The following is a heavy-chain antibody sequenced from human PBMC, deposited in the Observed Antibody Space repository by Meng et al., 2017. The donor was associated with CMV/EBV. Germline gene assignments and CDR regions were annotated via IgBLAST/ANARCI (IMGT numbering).Heavy chain of an antibody. J-gene: IGHJ4*02. CDR3: AHRLHGSGSYYPYYFDY. V-gene: IGHV2-5*02. CDR1: GFSLSTSGVG. Sequence: QIPLKDSGPTLGKPTQTLTLNCTFSGFSLSTSGVGVGWIRQPPGKALEWLALIYWDDDKRYSPSLKSRLTITKDTSKNQVVLTMTNMDPVDTATYYCAHRLHGSGSYYPYYFDYWGQGTLVTVSS. D-gene: IGHD3-10*01. CDR2: IYWDDDK.